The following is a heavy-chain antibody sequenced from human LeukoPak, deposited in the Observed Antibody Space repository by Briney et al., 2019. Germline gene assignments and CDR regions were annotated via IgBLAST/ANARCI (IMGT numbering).Heavy chain of an antibody. CDR1: GGFINSSNYY. D-gene: IGHD2-21*02. Sequence: SETLSLTCTVAGGFINSSNYYWGWIRQPPGKGLEWIGSIYYSGNTYYNPSLKSRVTISVDTSKNQSFLKLSSVTAADTAVYYCARPKVGTDIGDAFDIWGQGTLVTVSS. CDR3: ARPKVGTDIGDAFDI. J-gene: IGHJ3*02. CDR2: IYYSGNT. V-gene: IGHV4-39*01.